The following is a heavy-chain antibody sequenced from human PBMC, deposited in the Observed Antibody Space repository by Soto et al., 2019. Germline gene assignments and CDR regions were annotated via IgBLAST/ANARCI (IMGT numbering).Heavy chain of an antibody. Sequence: PSETLSLTCTVSGGSISSSSYYWGWIRQPPGKGLEWIGSIYYSGSTYYNPSLKSRVTISVDTSKNKFSLKLSSVTAADTAVYYCARHRRPTFCFDYWGQGTLVTVSS. CDR1: GGSISSSSYY. CDR2: IYYSGST. D-gene: IGHD1-1*01. V-gene: IGHV4-39*01. CDR3: ARHRRPTFCFDY. J-gene: IGHJ4*02.